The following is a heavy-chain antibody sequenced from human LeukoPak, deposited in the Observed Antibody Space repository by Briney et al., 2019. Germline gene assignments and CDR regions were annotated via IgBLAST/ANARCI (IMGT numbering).Heavy chain of an antibody. Sequence: SETLSLTPAVSGYSISSGYYWGWIRQSPGKGLEWIGSIYHSGSTYYNPSLKSRVTISVDTSKNQFSLKLSSVTAADTAVYYCARHRAYYYDSSGYLNWFDPWGQGTLVTVSS. J-gene: IGHJ5*02. CDR3: ARHRAYYYDSSGYLNWFDP. V-gene: IGHV4-38-2*01. CDR1: GYSISSGYY. CDR2: IYHSGST. D-gene: IGHD3-22*01.